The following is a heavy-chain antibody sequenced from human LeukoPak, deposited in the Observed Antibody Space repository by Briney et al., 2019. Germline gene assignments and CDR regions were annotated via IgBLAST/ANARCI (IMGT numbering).Heavy chain of an antibody. CDR1: GFTFRTYS. CDR3: ARAFYGDYGMDV. J-gene: IGHJ6*02. Sequence: PGGSLRLSCAASGFTFRTYSMNWARQAPGKGLEWVSYVSSSSSSTIHYADSVRGRFTISRDNAKNSLYLQINSPRDEDTAVYYCARAFYGDYGMDVWGQGTTVTVSS. V-gene: IGHV3-48*02. CDR2: VSSSSSSTI. D-gene: IGHD4-17*01.